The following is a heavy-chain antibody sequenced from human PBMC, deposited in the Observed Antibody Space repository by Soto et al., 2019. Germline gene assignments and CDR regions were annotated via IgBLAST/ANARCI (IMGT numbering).Heavy chain of an antibody. CDR3: ARGKWWDGMDV. D-gene: IGHD2-15*01. Sequence: EVQLVESGGGLVQPGGSLRLSCADSGFTFSSYWMSWVRQAPGKGLEWVANIKQDGSEKYYVDSVKGRFTICRDNAKNSLYLQMNSLRAEDTAVYYCARGKWWDGMDVWGQGTTVTVSS. J-gene: IGHJ6*02. CDR2: IKQDGSEK. V-gene: IGHV3-7*03. CDR1: GFTFSSYW.